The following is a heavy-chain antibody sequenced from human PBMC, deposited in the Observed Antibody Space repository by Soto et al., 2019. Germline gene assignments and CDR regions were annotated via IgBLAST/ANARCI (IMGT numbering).Heavy chain of an antibody. CDR3: ARHRIPMNYDILTGYYTSFNVDY. CDR1: GGSISSSSYY. CDR2: IYYSGST. J-gene: IGHJ4*02. D-gene: IGHD3-9*01. Sequence: SETLSLTCTVSGGSISSSSYYWGWIRQPPGKGLEWIGSIYYSGSTYYNPSLKSRVTISVDTSKNQFSLKLSSVTAADTAVYYCARHRIPMNYDILTGYYTSFNVDYWGQGTLVTVS. V-gene: IGHV4-39*01.